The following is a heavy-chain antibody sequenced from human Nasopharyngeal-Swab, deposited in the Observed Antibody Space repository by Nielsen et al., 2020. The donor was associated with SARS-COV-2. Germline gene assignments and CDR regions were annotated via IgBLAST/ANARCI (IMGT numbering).Heavy chain of an antibody. CDR2: IYYSGST. J-gene: IGHJ4*02. D-gene: IGHD3-9*01. V-gene: IGHV4-31*03. Sequence: SETLSLTCTVSGGSISSGGYYWSWIRQHPGKGLEWIGYIYYSGSTYYNPSLKSRVTISVDTSKNQFSLKLSSVTAADTAVYYCARRGYDILTGYSFFDYWGQGTLVTVSS. CDR3: ARRGYDILTGYSFFDY. CDR1: GGSISSGGYY.